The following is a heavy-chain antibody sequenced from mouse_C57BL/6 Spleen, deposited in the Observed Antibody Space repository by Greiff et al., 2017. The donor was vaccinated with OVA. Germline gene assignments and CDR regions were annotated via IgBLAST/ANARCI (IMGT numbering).Heavy chain of an antibody. Sequence: EVKLMESGGGLVQSGRSLRLSCATSGFTFSDFYMEWVRQAPGKGLEWIAASRNKANDYTTEYSASVKGRFIVSRDTSQSILYLQMNALRAEDTAMYYCARDAGLRLSYWYFDVWGTGTTVTVSS. CDR2: SRNKANDYTT. J-gene: IGHJ1*03. CDR3: ARDAGLRLSYWYFDV. V-gene: IGHV7-1*01. CDR1: GFTFSDFY. D-gene: IGHD2-2*01.